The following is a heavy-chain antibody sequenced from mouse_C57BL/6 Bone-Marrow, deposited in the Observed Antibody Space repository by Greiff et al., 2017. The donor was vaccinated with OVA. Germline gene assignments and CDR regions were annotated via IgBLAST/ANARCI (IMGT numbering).Heavy chain of an antibody. CDR3: ARGEKNDSSSLYYFDD. V-gene: IGHV1-69*01. J-gene: IGHJ2*01. CDR1: GYTFTSYW. CDR2: IDPSDSYT. D-gene: IGHD1-1*01. Sequence: QVQLQQPGAELVMPGASVKLSCKASGYTFTSYWMHWVKQRPGQGLEWIGEIDPSDSYTNYNQKFKGKSTLTVDKSSSTAYMQLSSLTSEDSAVYYCARGEKNDSSSLYYFDDWGQGTTLTVSS.